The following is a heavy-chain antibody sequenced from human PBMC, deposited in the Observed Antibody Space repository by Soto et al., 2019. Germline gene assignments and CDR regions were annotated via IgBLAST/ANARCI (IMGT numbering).Heavy chain of an antibody. CDR3: ARVSDGLGLRFLEWSQYYYYGMDV. J-gene: IGHJ6*02. Sequence: QVQLVQSGAEVKKPGASVKVSCKASGYTFTSYGISWVRQAPGQGLEGMGGISAYNGNTNYAQKLQGRVTMTTDTSTSTAYMELRSLRSDDTAVYYCARVSDGLGLRFLEWSQYYYYGMDVWGQGTTVTVSS. CDR2: ISAYNGNT. V-gene: IGHV1-18*04. D-gene: IGHD3-3*01. CDR1: GYTFTSYG.